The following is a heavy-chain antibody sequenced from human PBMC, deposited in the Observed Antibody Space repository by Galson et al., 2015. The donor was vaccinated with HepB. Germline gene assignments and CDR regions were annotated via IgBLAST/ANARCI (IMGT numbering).Heavy chain of an antibody. CDR2: ISYDGSNK. D-gene: IGHD3-10*01. CDR3: AKEPLPLARFGTSNWFDP. V-gene: IGHV3-30-3*01. Sequence: SLRLSCAASGFTFSSYAMHWVRQAPGKGLEWVAVISYDGSNKYYADSVKGRFTISRDNSKNTLYLQMNSLRAEDTAVYYCAKEPLPLARFGTSNWFDPWGQGTLATVSS. J-gene: IGHJ5*02. CDR1: GFTFSSYA.